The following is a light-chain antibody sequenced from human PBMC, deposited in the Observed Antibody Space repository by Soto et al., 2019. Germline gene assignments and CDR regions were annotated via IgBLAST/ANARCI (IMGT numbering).Light chain of an antibody. V-gene: IGLV1-40*01. CDR1: SSNIGAGYD. J-gene: IGLJ2*01. CDR3: HSYDNTLSGSRV. Sequence: QSVLTQPPSVSGAPGQSVTISCTGSSSNIGAGYDVHWYQQLPGTAPKLLIFGNNNRPSGVPDRFSGSKSGTSASLAITGLQAEDEADYYCHSYDNTLSGSRVFGGGTQLTVL. CDR2: GNN.